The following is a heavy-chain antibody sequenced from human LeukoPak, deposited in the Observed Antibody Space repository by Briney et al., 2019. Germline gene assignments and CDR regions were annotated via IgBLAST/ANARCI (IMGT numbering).Heavy chain of an antibody. V-gene: IGHV1-18*01. D-gene: IGHD3-10*01. J-gene: IGHJ5*02. CDR1: GYTFTSYG. CDR2: ISAYNGNT. CDR3: ARDGTYYYGSGSPNWFDP. Sequence: GASVKVSCKASGYTFTSYGISWVRQAPGQGLEWMGWISAYNGNTNYAQKLRGRVTMTTDTSTSTAYMELRSLRSDDTAVYYCARDGTYYYGSGSPNWFDPWGQGTLVTVSS.